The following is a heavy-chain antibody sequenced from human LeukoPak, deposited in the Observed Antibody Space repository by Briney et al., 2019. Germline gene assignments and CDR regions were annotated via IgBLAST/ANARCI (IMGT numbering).Heavy chain of an antibody. CDR1: GFTFSPYG. CDR2: ISSGNRYI. CDR3: ARDLSGDGYNKFDY. Sequence: GGSLRLSCAASGFTFSPYGIHWVRQAPGKGLELVSSISSGNRYIYYADSVKGRFTISRDDAKNSLYLQMNSLRAEDTAVYYCARDLSGDGYNKFDYWGQGTLVTVSP. V-gene: IGHV3-21*01. D-gene: IGHD5-24*01. J-gene: IGHJ4*02.